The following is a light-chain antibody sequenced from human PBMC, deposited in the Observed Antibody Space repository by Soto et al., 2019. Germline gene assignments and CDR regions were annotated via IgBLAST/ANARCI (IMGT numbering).Light chain of an antibody. CDR1: QSVSSSY. Sequence: PGTLSLSPGERATLSCRASQSVSSSYLAWYQQKPGQAPRLLIYGASSRATGIPDRFSGSGSGTDFTLTISRLEPEDFAVYYCQHYGSSWTFGQGTK. V-gene: IGKV3-20*01. CDR3: QHYGSSWT. CDR2: GAS. J-gene: IGKJ1*01.